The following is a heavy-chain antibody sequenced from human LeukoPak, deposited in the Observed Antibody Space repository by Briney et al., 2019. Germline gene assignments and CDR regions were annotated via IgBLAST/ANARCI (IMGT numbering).Heavy chain of an antibody. V-gene: IGHV4-61*02. Sequence: PSETLSLTCTVSGGSISIDRFYWTWVRQPPGQGLEWIGRIKSSNTNYNPSLMSRVSISLDTSPNQFSVRLSSLTAADTAVYYCARVPDWTYVPDYWGRGTLVTVSS. CDR3: ARVPDWTYVPDY. CDR1: GGSISIDRFY. D-gene: IGHD3-16*01. J-gene: IGHJ4*02. CDR2: IKSSNT.